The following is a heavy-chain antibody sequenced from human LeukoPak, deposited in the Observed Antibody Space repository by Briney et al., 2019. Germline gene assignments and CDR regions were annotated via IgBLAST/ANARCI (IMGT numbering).Heavy chain of an antibody. Sequence: ASVKVSCKASGYTFTSYGISWVRQAPGQGLEWMGWISAYNGNTNYEQKLQGRVTMTTDTSTSTAYMELRSLRSDDTAVYYCARVAHLTGTTWFDPWGQGTLVTVSS. J-gene: IGHJ5*02. D-gene: IGHD1-7*01. CDR2: ISAYNGNT. CDR3: ARVAHLTGTTWFDP. CDR1: GYTFTSYG. V-gene: IGHV1-18*01.